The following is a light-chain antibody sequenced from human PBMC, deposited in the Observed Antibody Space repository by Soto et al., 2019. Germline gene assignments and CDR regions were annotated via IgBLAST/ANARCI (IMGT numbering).Light chain of an antibody. Sequence: QTVVTQEPSLTVSPGGTVTLTCTSSTGAVTSGYYPNWFQQKPGQTPRALIYGVSNRHSWTPARFSGSLLGGKAALTLSGAQPEDEDDYYCLVYYDSAWVFGGGTKLTVL. CDR1: TGAVTSGYY. CDR3: LVYYDSAWV. J-gene: IGLJ3*02. V-gene: IGLV7-43*01. CDR2: GVS.